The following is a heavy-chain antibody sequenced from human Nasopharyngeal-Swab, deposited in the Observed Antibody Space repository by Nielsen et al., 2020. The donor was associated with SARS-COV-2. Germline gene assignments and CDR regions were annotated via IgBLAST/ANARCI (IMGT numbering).Heavy chain of an antibody. J-gene: IGHJ4*02. CDR3: ARADYDFWSGYPTFDY. CDR1: GCSISSGGYS. Sequence: LRLSCAASGCSISSGGYSWSWIRQPPGKGLEWIGYIYHSGSTYYNPSLKSRVTISVDRSKNQFSLKLSSVTAADTAVYYCARADYDFWSGYPTFDYWGQGTLVTVSS. CDR2: IYHSGST. D-gene: IGHD3-3*01. V-gene: IGHV4-30-2*01.